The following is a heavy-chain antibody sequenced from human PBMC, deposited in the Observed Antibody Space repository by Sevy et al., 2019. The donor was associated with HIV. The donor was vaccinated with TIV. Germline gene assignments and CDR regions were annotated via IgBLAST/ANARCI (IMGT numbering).Heavy chain of an antibody. J-gene: IGHJ4*02. D-gene: IGHD2-8*01. V-gene: IGHV3-33*01. CDR2: IGYDGSNK. Sequence: GGSLRLSCAASGFTPSTYGMHWVRQAPGKGLEWVAVIGYDGSNKYYADSVKGRFTISIDNSKNTLFLQMDSLRAEDTAVYYCARDPRMYGDYLLAYFDYWRQGTLVTVSS. CDR3: ARDPRMYGDYLLAYFDY. CDR1: GFTPSTYG.